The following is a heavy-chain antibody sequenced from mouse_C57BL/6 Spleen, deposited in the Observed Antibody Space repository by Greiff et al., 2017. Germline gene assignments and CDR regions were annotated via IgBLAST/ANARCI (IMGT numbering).Heavy chain of an antibody. CDR1: GFTFSDYG. V-gene: IGHV5-17*01. CDR2: ISSGSSTI. J-gene: IGHJ4*01. Sequence: EVQVEESGGGLVKPGGSLKLSCAASGFTFSDYGMHWVRQAPEKGLEWVAYISSGSSTIYYADTVKGRFTISRDNAKNTLFLQMTSLRSEDTAMYYCGRSYYYAMDYWGQGTSVTVAS. CDR3: GRSYYYAMDY.